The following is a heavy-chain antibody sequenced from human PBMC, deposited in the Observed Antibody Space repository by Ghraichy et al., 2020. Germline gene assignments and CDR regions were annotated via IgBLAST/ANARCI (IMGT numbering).Heavy chain of an antibody. CDR1: GITFSGYN. CDR2: ITSSSRTI. CDR3: ARASSVVRFYYYAGMDV. D-gene: IGHD4-23*01. J-gene: IGHJ6*02. V-gene: IGHV3-48*02. Sequence: GESLNISCVGSGITFSGYNMNWVRQSPGKGLEWVSYITSSSRTIFYADSVKGRFTISRDNAQNSLYLQMNSLRDEDTAIYYCARASSVVRFYYYAGMDVWGQGTTVTVSS.